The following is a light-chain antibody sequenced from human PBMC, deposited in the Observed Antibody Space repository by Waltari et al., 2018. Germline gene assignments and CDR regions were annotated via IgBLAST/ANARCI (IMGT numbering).Light chain of an antibody. J-gene: IGKJ2*01. CDR2: AAS. V-gene: IGKV1-39*01. CDR3: QQSYSMPRT. CDR1: QSVDTY. Sequence: DIQMTQSPSSLSASVGDRVAIPCRASQSVDTYLNWDRQRPGKAPELLIYAASSLQGGVPSRFSCSGYGTDFTLTISSLQSEDFATYYCQQSYSMPRTFGQGTKLEI.